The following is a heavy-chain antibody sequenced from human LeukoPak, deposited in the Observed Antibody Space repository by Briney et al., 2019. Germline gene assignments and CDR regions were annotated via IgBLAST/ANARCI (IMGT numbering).Heavy chain of an antibody. D-gene: IGHD3-22*01. J-gene: IGHJ4*02. V-gene: IGHV1-2*06. Sequence: GASVKVSSKASGYTFTGYYMHWVRQAPGQGLEWMGRINPNSGGTNYAQKFQGRVTMTRDTSISTAYMELSRLRSDDTAVYYCASIRRIYDSSGSSFDYWGQGTLVTVSS. CDR3: ASIRRIYDSSGSSFDY. CDR1: GYTFTGYY. CDR2: INPNSGGT.